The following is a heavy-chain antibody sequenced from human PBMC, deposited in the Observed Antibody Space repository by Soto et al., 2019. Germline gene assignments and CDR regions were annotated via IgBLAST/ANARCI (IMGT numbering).Heavy chain of an antibody. V-gene: IGHV3-23*01. CDR1: GFTFIRYA. Sequence: EVQLLESGGGLVQHGGSLRLSCAASGFTFIRYAMRWVRQAPVKGLEWVSAISGSGGSTYYADSVKGRFTISRDNSKNTMYLQMNSLRAEDTAVYYCARRGSGSYYDYWGQGTLVTVSS. CDR3: ARRGSGSYYDY. CDR2: ISGSGGST. J-gene: IGHJ4*02. D-gene: IGHD1-26*01.